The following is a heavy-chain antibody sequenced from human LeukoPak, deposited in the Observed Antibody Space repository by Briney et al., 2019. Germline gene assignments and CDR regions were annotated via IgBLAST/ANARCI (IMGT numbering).Heavy chain of an antibody. CDR2: INPNSGGT. V-gene: IGHV1-2*02. J-gene: IGHJ4*02. CDR3: ARVLGNGGNSNFDY. CDR1: GYTFTGYY. Sequence: ASVKVSCKASGYTFTGYYMHWVRQAPGQGLEWMGWINPNSGGTNYAQKFQGRVTMTRDTSTSTVYMELSSLRSEDTAVYYCARVLGNGGNSNFDYWGQGTLVTVSS. D-gene: IGHD4-23*01.